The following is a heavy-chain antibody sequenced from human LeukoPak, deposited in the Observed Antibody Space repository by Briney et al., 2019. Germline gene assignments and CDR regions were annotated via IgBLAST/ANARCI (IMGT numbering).Heavy chain of an antibody. J-gene: IGHJ3*02. D-gene: IGHD3-3*01. CDR1: GGSISSYY. V-gene: IGHV4-4*07. Sequence: SETLSLTCTVSGGSISSYYWSWIRQPAGKGLEWIGRIYTSGSTNYNPSLKSRVTMSVDTSKNQFSLKLSSVTAADTAVYYCARNIYDFWRGYVFSAFDIWGQGTMVTVSS. CDR2: IYTSGST. CDR3: ARNIYDFWRGYVFSAFDI.